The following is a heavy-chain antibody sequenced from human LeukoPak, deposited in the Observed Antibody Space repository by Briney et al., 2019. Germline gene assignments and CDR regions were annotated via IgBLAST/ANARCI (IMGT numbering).Heavy chain of an antibody. CDR3: ARLGISEVRHYYDSSGYFDY. CDR1: GFTFSSYS. V-gene: IGHV3-48*04. Sequence: PGGSLRLSCAASGFTFSSYSMNWVRQAPGKGLEWVSYISSSSSTIYYADSVKGRFTISRDNAKNSLYLQMNSLRAEDTAVYYCARLGISEVRHYYDSSGYFDYWGQGTLVTVSS. D-gene: IGHD3-22*01. CDR2: ISSSSSTI. J-gene: IGHJ4*02.